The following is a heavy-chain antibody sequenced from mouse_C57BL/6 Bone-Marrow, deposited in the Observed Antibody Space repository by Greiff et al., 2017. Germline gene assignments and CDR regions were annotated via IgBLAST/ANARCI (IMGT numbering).Heavy chain of an antibody. D-gene: IGHD2-1*01. J-gene: IGHJ1*03. Sequence: QVQLQQPGAELVRPGSSVKLSCKASGYTFTSYWMDWVKQRPGQGLEWIGNIYPSDSETHYNQKFKDKATLTVDKSSSTAYMQISSLTSEDSAVYYCARYGNYPYWYFDVWGTGTTVTVSS. CDR2: IYPSDSET. CDR1: GYTFTSYW. V-gene: IGHV1-61*01. CDR3: ARYGNYPYWYFDV.